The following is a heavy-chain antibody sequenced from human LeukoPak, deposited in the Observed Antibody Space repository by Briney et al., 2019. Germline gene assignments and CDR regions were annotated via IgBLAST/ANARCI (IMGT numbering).Heavy chain of an antibody. Sequence: GGSLRLSCAVSGFTFSASGMPWVRQAPGKGLEWLSYISNDNSIINYADSVKARFTISKDNVKTSVFLQMNSLRADDTAVYFCVTDWPVWWGQGTLVTVSS. V-gene: IGHV3-48*01. CDR1: GFTFSASG. CDR2: ISNDNSII. D-gene: IGHD3-16*01. CDR3: VTDWPVW. J-gene: IGHJ4*02.